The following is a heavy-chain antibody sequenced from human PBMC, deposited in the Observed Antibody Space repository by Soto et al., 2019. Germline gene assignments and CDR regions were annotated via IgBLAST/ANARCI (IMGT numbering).Heavy chain of an antibody. CDR1: GYTFSDYS. V-gene: IGHV1-18*01. Sequence: QVQLVQSGGEVKKPGASVKFSCKASGYTFSDYSISWVRQAPGQGPEWMGWISAYSNHTNYAQKLQGRVTMTTDTSTSTAYMELRSLTSDDTAVYYCARDVELELVVLGYHYYAMDVWGQGTTVTVSS. CDR3: ARDVELELVVLGYHYYAMDV. CDR2: ISAYSNHT. D-gene: IGHD3-10*01. J-gene: IGHJ6*02.